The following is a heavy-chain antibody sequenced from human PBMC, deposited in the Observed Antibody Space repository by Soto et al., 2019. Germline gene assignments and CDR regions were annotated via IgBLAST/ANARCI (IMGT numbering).Heavy chain of an antibody. V-gene: IGHV3-30-3*01. J-gene: IGHJ4*02. Sequence: GGSLRLSCAASGFTFSSYAMHWVRQAPGKGLEWVAVISYDGSNKYYADSVKGRFTISRDNSKNTLYLQMNSLRAEDTAVYYCARGLRAYGDYVFDYWGQGTLVTVSS. CDR2: ISYDGSNK. D-gene: IGHD4-17*01. CDR3: ARGLRAYGDYVFDY. CDR1: GFTFSSYA.